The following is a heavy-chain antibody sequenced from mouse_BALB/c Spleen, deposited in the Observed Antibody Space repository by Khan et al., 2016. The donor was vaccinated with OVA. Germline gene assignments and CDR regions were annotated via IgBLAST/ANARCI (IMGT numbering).Heavy chain of an antibody. CDR2: INPSTDYT. J-gene: IGHJ3*01. D-gene: IGHD1-1*01. CDR3: VNHGSSSAWFTY. CDR1: GFTFTNYW. Sequence: VQLPESVAELAKPGASVKMSCKASGFTFTNYWMHWVKQRPGQGLEWIGYINPSTDYTEYNQKFKDKATLTADKSSSTAYMQLTSLTSEDSALYYCVNHGSSSAWFTYWGQGTLVTVSA. V-gene: IGHV1-7*01.